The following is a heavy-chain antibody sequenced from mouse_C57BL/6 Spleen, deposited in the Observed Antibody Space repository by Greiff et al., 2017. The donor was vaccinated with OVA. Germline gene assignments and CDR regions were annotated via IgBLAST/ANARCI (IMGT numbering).Heavy chain of an antibody. D-gene: IGHD1-1*01. CDR1: GFTFSDYG. J-gene: IGHJ4*01. Sequence: EVNVVESGGGLVKPGGSLKLSCAASGFTFSDYGMHWVRQAPEKGLEWVAYISRGSSTIYYADTVKGRFTISRDNAKNTLFLQMTSLRSGETAMYYCAIGGSSWEYYAMDYWGQGTSVTVSS. CDR3: AIGGSSWEYYAMDY. V-gene: IGHV5-17*01. CDR2: ISRGSSTI.